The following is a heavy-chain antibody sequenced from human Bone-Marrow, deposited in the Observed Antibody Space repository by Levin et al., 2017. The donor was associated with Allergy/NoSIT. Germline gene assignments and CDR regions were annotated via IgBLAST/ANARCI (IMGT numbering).Heavy chain of an antibody. CDR2: IKQDGSEK. CDR3: ARDVRDHRNWFDT. D-gene: IGHD1-14*01. V-gene: IGHV3-7*01. J-gene: IGHJ5*02. Sequence: PGGSLRLSCAASGFTFSSYGMSWVRQAPGKGLEWVANIKQDGSEKYYVDSVKGRFTISRDNAKNSLYLQMNSLRAEDTAVYYCARDVRDHRNWFDTWGQGTLVTVSS. CDR1: GFTFSSYG.